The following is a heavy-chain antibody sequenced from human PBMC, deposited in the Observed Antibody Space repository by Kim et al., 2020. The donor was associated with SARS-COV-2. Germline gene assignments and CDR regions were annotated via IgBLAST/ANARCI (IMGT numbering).Heavy chain of an antibody. CDR1: EFTFSNYA. CDR3: ARDLGGSNWYVGY. D-gene: IGHD4-4*01. J-gene: IGHJ4*02. V-gene: IGHV3-30*14. Sequence: GGSLRLSCTASEFTFSNYAMHLVRQAPGKGLEWVAIISYDGSNKNYADSVKGRFTVSSDNSKNMDYLQMNSLRPEDTAVYYCARDLGGSNWYVGYWVQGT. CDR2: ISYDGSNK.